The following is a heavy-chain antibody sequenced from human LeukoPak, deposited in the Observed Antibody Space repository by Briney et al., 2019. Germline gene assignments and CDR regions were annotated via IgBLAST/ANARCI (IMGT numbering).Heavy chain of an antibody. V-gene: IGHV3-23*01. CDR2: ISGSGGST. Sequence: GGSLRLSCAASGFTLSSYAMSWVRQAPGKGLEWVSAISGSGGSTYYADSVKGRFTISRDNSKNTLYLQMNSLRAEDTAVYYCAKDLILGGNSVRGFDYWGQGTLVTVSS. CDR3: AKDLILGGNSVRGFDY. J-gene: IGHJ4*02. D-gene: IGHD4-23*01. CDR1: GFTLSSYA.